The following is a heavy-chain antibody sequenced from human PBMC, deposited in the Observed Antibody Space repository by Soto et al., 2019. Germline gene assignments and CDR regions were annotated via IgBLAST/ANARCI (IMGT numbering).Heavy chain of an antibody. V-gene: IGHV3-21*01. J-gene: IGHJ3*02. Sequence: EVQLVESGGGLVKPGGSLRLSCAASGFTFSSDSMNWVRQAPGKGREWVSTITTSSTCIYYADSVKGRFTISRDNAKNSLYLQMNSLRVEDTAVYYCVRVQWLASNIWGQGTMVTVSS. CDR2: ITTSSTCI. CDR3: VRVQWLASNI. CDR1: GFTFSSDS. D-gene: IGHD6-19*01.